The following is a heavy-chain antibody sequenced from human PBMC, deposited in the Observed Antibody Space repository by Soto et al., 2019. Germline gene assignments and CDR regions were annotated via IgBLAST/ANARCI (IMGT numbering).Heavy chain of an antibody. CDR2: INHSGSS. CDR1: GGSVSGYY. D-gene: IGHD2-8*02. V-gene: IGHV4-34*01. CDR3: ARGGGVHYFDY. Sequence: SETLSLTCAVYGGSVSGYYWSWIRQPPGKGLEWIGEINHSGSSNYNPSIKSRVNISIDTAKNQFSLKLSSVTAADTAVYYCARGGGVHYFDYWGQGTLVTVS. J-gene: IGHJ4*02.